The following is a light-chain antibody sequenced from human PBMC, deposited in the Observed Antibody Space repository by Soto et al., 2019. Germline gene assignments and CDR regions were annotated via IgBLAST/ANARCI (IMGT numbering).Light chain of an antibody. J-gene: IGLJ3*02. CDR2: EGS. Sequence: QSALTQPASVSGSPGQSITISCTGTSSDVGSYNLVSWYQQHPGKAPKHRFYEGSKRPSGVSNRFSGSKSGNTASLTISGLQAEDEADYYCCSYAGRSTWVFGGGTKLTVL. CDR1: SSDVGSYNL. V-gene: IGLV2-23*01. CDR3: CSYAGRSTWV.